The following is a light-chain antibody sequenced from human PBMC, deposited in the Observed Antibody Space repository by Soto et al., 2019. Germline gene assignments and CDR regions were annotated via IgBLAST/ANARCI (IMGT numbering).Light chain of an antibody. V-gene: IGKV1-39*01. CDR2: AAS. CDR3: RPSHIIPYA. Sequence: DIQVTQSPSSLSASVGDRVTITCRASQSISKYVNWFQQNPGKAPKLLIYAASSLQSGVPSRFSGSGSGTDFTLTISSLQPENFATYCCRPSHIIPYAFGHRSKL. CDR1: QSISKY. J-gene: IGKJ2*01.